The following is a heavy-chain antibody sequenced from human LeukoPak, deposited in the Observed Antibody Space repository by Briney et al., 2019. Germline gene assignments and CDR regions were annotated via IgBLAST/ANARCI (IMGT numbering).Heavy chain of an antibody. CDR1: GYTFTGYY. Sequence: GASVTVSCKASGYTFTGYYIHWVRQAPGQGLEWMGWINPKSGGTNYAQKFQGRVTMTRDTSINTAYMELSRLRSGDTAVYYCARGGDYYDSSGYYDDAFDIWGQGTMVTVSS. CDR3: ARGGDYYDSSGYYDDAFDI. D-gene: IGHD3-22*01. V-gene: IGHV1-2*02. J-gene: IGHJ3*02. CDR2: INPKSGGT.